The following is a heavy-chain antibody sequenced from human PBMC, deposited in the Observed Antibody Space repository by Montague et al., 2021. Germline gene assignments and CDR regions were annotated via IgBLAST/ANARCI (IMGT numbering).Heavy chain of an antibody. V-gene: IGHV3-7*05. CDR3: ARYTYYYCDY. CDR2: IRDDGGAT. D-gene: IGHD1-26*01. CDR1: GFTFSTSW. J-gene: IGHJ4*02. Sequence: SLRLSCAASGFTFSTSWMSWVCQAPGKGLEWVAHIRDDGGATYHVDSVKGRFTISRDNAKNSLYLQMSSLRAEDTAVYYCARYTYYYCDYWGQGTLVTVSS.